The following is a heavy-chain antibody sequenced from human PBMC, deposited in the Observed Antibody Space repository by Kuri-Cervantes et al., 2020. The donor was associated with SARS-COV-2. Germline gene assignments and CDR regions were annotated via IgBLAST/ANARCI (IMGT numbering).Heavy chain of an antibody. Sequence: ESLKISCAVYGGSFSGYYWSWIRQPPGKGLEWIGEINHSGSTNYNPSLKSRVTISVDTSKNQFSLKLSSVTAADTAVYYCARESPFPIAVAANYYYYGMDVWGQGTTVTVSS. D-gene: IGHD6-19*01. J-gene: IGHJ6*02. CDR1: GGSFSGYY. CDR2: INHSGST. V-gene: IGHV4-34*01. CDR3: ARESPFPIAVAANYYYYGMDV.